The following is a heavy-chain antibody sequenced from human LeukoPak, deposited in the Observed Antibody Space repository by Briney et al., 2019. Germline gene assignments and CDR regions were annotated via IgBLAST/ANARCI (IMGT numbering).Heavy chain of an antibody. CDR1: GFTFSSYA. D-gene: IGHD3-22*01. CDR2: ISGSGGST. Sequence: GGSLRLSCAASGFTFSSYAMSWVRQAPGKGLEWVSAISGSGGSTYYADSVKGRFTISRDNSKNTLYLQMHSLRAEDTAVYYCAKDSRITMIVVVLGGFDYWGQGTLVTVSS. CDR3: AKDSRITMIVVVLGGFDY. J-gene: IGHJ4*02. V-gene: IGHV3-23*01.